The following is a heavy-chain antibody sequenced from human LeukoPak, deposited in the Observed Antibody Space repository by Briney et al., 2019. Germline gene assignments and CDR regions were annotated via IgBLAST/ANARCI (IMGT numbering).Heavy chain of an antibody. D-gene: IGHD3-10*01. Sequence: GGSLRLSCAASGFTFSSYAMSWVRQAPGKGLEWVSAVSGSGGSTHYADSVKGRFTISRDNSKNTLYLQMNSLRAEDTAVYYCAKVLNYYGSGYFDYWGQGTLVTVSS. J-gene: IGHJ4*02. CDR3: AKVLNYYGSGYFDY. V-gene: IGHV3-23*01. CDR1: GFTFSSYA. CDR2: VSGSGGST.